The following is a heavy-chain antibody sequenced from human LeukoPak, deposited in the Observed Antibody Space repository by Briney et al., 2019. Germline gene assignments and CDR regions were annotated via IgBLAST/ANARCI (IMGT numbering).Heavy chain of an antibody. V-gene: IGHV5-51*01. CDR2: IYPDDSDA. CDR1: GYTFTNYW. D-gene: IGHD3-10*01. J-gene: IGHJ4*02. Sequence: GESLKISCRGSGYTFTNYWIAWVRQMPGKGLEWMGIIYPDDSDARYSPSFQGQVTISADKSIRTAYLQWSSLKASDTAMYYCARSSPSGFDYWGQGTLVTVSS. CDR3: ARSSPSGFDY.